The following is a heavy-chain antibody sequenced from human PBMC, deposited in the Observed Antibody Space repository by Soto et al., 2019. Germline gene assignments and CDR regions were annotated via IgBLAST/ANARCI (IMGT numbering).Heavy chain of an antibody. V-gene: IGHV3-30*18. CDR2: ISHHGLKE. D-gene: IGHD1-26*01. Sequence: PGWSLRLSCVASGFTFRDYGMHWVRQAPGKGLEWVAGISHHGLKEHYADSVKGRFTISRDNSKKTVYLQLNSLRGDETAVYYCAKDWVGGSNKYYFEYWGQGTLVTVSS. J-gene: IGHJ4*02. CDR1: GFTFRDYG. CDR3: AKDWVGGSNKYYFEY.